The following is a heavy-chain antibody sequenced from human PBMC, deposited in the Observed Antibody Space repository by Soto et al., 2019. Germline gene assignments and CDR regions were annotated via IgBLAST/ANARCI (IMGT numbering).Heavy chain of an antibody. Sequence: EVQLVESGGDLVQPGGSLRLSCAASGFTFSDYEMNWVRQAPGKGLEWVSYITSSSTYIYYTRSVEGRFTISRDDAKNSLHLQMNSLRAEDTAVYYCARDLLEGYGHARQPDYWGQGTLVTVSS. V-gene: IGHV3-48*03. CDR1: GFTFSDYE. D-gene: IGHD5-18*01. J-gene: IGHJ4*02. CDR2: ITSSSTYI. CDR3: ARDLLEGYGHARQPDY.